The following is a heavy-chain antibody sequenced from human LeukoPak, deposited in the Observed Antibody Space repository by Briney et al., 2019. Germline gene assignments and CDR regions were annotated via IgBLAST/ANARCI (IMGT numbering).Heavy chain of an antibody. CDR2: ISGSGDNT. D-gene: IGHD3-22*01. V-gene: IGHV3-23*01. CDR1: GFTFSSYA. J-gene: IGHJ4*02. CDR3: AKGSYYDSSGSFYFDY. Sequence: GGSLRLSCTTSGFTFSSYAMSWVRQAPGKGLEWVSGISGSGDNTYYADSVKGRFTISRDNSKNTLYVQVNSLGTEDTAAYYCAKGSYYDSSGSFYFDYWGQGTLVTVSS.